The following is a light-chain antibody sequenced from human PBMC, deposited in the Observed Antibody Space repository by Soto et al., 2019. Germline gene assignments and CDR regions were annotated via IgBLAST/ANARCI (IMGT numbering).Light chain of an antibody. J-gene: IGKJ3*01. Sequence: DIQMTQSPSSLSASVGDRVTITCRASQSISSYLNWYQQKPGKAPKLLIYAASSLQSGVPSRFRGSRSGTDFTLPISSLQPEDFATYYCQQSYSTPIVTFGPGTKVYIK. V-gene: IGKV1-39*01. CDR3: QQSYSTPIVT. CDR1: QSISSY. CDR2: AAS.